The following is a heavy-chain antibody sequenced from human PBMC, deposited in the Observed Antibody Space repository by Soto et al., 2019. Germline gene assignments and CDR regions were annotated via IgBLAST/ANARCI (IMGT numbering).Heavy chain of an antibody. Sequence: ESGGGVVQPGRSLRLSCAASGFTFSSYGMHWVRQAPGKGLEWVAVISYDGSNKYYADSVKGRFTISRDNSKNTLYLQMNSLGAEDTAVYYCAKSLTRKGGGPVYYFDYWGQGTLVTVSS. CDR1: GFTFSSYG. V-gene: IGHV3-30*18. J-gene: IGHJ4*02. CDR2: ISYDGSNK. CDR3: AKSLTRKGGGPVYYFDY. D-gene: IGHD3-16*01.